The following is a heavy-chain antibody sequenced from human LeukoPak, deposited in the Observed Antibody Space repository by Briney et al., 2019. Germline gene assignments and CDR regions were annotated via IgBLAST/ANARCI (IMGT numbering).Heavy chain of an antibody. V-gene: IGHV3-21*04. J-gene: IGHJ4*02. CDR1: GFTFSSYS. Sequence: GGSLRLSCAASGFTFSSYSMNWVRQAPGKGLEWVSSISSSSSYIYYADSVKGRFTISRDNAKNSLYLQMNSLRAEDTAVYYCATVSYYDFWSGYSPLDYWGQGTLVTVSS. CDR2: ISSSSSYI. D-gene: IGHD3-3*01. CDR3: ATVSYYDFWSGYSPLDY.